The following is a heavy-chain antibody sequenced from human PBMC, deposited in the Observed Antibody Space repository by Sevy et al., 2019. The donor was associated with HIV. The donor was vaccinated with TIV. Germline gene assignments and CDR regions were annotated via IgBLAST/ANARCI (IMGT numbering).Heavy chain of an antibody. V-gene: IGHV3-74*01. CDR3: TRYMYGIDY. CDR2: VDNDGSGT. CDR1: GFTFTNYW. Sequence: GESLKISCAASGFTFTNYWMHWVRQAPGKGLVWVSRVDNDGSGTNYADSVKGRFTIFRENTKNTVYLQMNSLRAEDTAVYYCTRYMYGIDYWGQGTLVTVSS. J-gene: IGHJ4*02. D-gene: IGHD2-8*01.